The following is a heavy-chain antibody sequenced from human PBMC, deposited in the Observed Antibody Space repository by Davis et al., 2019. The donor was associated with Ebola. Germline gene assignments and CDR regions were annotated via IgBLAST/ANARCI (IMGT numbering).Heavy chain of an antibody. CDR1: GFTFSSYS. V-gene: IGHV3-21*05. D-gene: IGHD6-19*01. CDR2: ISSSSSYI. CDR3: ARDGSGWYGLFDY. Sequence: GESLKISCAASGFTFSSYSMNWVRQAPGKGLEWVSYISSSSSYIYYADSVKGRFTISRDNAKNSLYLQMNSLRAEDTAVYYCARDGSGWYGLFDYWGQGTLVTVSS. J-gene: IGHJ4*02.